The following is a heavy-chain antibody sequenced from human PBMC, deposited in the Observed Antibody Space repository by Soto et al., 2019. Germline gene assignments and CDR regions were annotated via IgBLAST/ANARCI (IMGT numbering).Heavy chain of an antibody. D-gene: IGHD6-13*01. CDR3: ARCNRYRSRWGHYHGMDV. J-gene: IGHJ6*02. CDR1: GGTFSSYA. V-gene: IGHV1-69*13. Sequence: SVKVSCKASGGTFSSYAISWVRQAPGQGLEWMGGIIPIFGTANYAQKFQGRVTITADESTSTAYMELSSLRSEDTAVYYCARCNRYRSRWGHYHGMDVWGQGTTVTVSS. CDR2: IIPIFGTA.